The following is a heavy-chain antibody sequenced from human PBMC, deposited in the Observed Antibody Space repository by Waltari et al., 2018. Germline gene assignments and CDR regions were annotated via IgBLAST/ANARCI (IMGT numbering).Heavy chain of an antibody. Sequence: EVQLVETGGGLIQPGGSLRLSCAASGFTVSSNYMSWVRQAPGKGRGWVSVSYSGGSTYYADSVKGRFTISRDNSKNTLYLQMNSLRAEDTAVYYCAREDWLSNYFDYWGQGTLVTVSS. J-gene: IGHJ4*02. D-gene: IGHD3-9*01. V-gene: IGHV3-53*02. CDR2: SYSGGST. CDR3: AREDWLSNYFDY. CDR1: GFTVSSNY.